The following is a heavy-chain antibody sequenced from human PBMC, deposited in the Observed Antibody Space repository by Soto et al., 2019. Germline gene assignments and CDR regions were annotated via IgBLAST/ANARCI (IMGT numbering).Heavy chain of an antibody. CDR1: GFTFSSYA. J-gene: IGHJ4*02. CDR2: ISGSGGST. Sequence: GGSLRLSCAASGFTFSSYAMSWVRQAPGKGLEWVSAISGSGGSTYYADSVKGRFTISRDNSKNTLYLQMNSLRAEDTAVYYCAKGLVPYAHCTNGVCYFDYWGQGTLVTVSS. V-gene: IGHV3-23*01. D-gene: IGHD2-8*01. CDR3: AKGLVPYAHCTNGVCYFDY.